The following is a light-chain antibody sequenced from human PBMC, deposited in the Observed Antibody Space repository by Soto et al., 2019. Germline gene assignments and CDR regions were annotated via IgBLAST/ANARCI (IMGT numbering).Light chain of an antibody. J-gene: IGKJ1*01. V-gene: IGKV3-15*01. Sequence: EIVMTQCPATLSVSPGERATLSCRASQSVSSNLAWYQQKPDQAPRLLIYGASTRATGIPARFSGSGSGTEFTLTISSLQSEDFAVYYCQQYNNWPRTFGQGTKV. CDR3: QQYNNWPRT. CDR2: GAS. CDR1: QSVSSN.